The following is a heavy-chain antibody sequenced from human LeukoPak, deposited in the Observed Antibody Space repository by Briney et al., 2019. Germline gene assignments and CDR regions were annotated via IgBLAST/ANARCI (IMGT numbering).Heavy chain of an antibody. CDR2: ISSSGSTI. V-gene: IGHV3-48*03. Sequence: PGGSLRLSCVASGFTFSSYEMNWVRQAPGKGLEWVSYISSSGSTIYYADSVKGRFTISRDSAKNSLYLQMNSLRAEDTAVYYCARDYYDSSGYYAPGYFQHWGQGTLVTVSS. J-gene: IGHJ1*01. CDR1: GFTFSSYE. CDR3: ARDYYDSSGYYAPGYFQH. D-gene: IGHD3-22*01.